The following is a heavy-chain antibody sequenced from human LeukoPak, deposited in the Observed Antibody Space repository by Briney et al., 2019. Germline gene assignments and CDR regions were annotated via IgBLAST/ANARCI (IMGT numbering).Heavy chain of an antibody. Sequence: GGSLRLSCAASGLTFSNSALSWVRQAPGKGLEWVSAISGSGGSIYYADSVKGRFTISRDNSKNTLYLQMNSLRAEDTAVYYCAKGGVVPGAKYGMDVWAQGTTVTVSS. V-gene: IGHV3-23*01. CDR1: GLTFSNSA. CDR2: ISGSGGSI. J-gene: IGHJ6*02. D-gene: IGHD2-2*01. CDR3: AKGGVVPGAKYGMDV.